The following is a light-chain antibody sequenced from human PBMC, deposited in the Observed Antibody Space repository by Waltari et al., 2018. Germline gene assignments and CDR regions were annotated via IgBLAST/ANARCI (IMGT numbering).Light chain of an antibody. CDR2: EVS. CDR3: SSYTSSSIPYV. V-gene: IGLV2-14*01. Sequence: QSALTQAASVSGSPGQSITISCTGTSRDVGGYNHVSWYQHHPGKAPKPIISEVSNRPSGFSYRFSGSKSGNTASLTISGLQAEDEADYYCSSYTSSSIPYVFGTGTKVTVL. CDR1: SRDVGGYNH. J-gene: IGLJ1*01.